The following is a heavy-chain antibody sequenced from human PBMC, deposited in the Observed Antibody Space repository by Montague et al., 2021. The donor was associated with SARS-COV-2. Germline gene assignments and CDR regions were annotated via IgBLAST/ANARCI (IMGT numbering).Heavy chain of an antibody. CDR2: VYHSGST. CDR1: GGSLSGFS. CDR3: VRLGDGVVTSPVLVLGPCYYYYYMDV. V-gene: IGHV4-34*01. J-gene: IGHJ6*02. D-gene: IGHD3-3*01. Sequence: SETLSLTCAVSGGSLSGFSWNWIRQPPGKGLEWIGAVYHSGSTNYSAALKSRVTISVDASKNQFSLKLTSVTAPDTAVYYCVRLGDGVVTSPVLVLGPCYYYYYMDVWGQGTTVTVSS.